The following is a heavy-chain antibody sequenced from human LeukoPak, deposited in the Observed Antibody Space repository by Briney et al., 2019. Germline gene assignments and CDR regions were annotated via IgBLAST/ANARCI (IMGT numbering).Heavy chain of an antibody. J-gene: IGHJ6*02. D-gene: IGHD6-25*01. CDR2: ISAGGTSA. CDR3: AKDYSSAWHPRGMDV. CDR1: GFTFNNLA. V-gene: IGHV3-23*01. Sequence: QPGGSLRLSCAGSGFTFNNLALTWVRQAPGKGLEWVSTISAGGTSAYYADSVKGRFTTSRDNSKNTLYLQLSSLRVEDTAVYYCAKDYSSAWHPRGMDVWGQGTTVTVSS.